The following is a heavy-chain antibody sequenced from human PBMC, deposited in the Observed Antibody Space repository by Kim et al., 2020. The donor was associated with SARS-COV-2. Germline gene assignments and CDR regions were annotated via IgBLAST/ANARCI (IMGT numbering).Heavy chain of an antibody. V-gene: IGHV3-30*04. CDR1: GFTFSSYA. CDR3: ARDILTGETTPDY. J-gene: IGHJ4*02. Sequence: GGSLRLSCAVSGFTFSSYAMHWVRQAPGKGLEWVAVISYDGSNKYYADSVKGRFTISRDNSKNTLYLQMNSLRAEDTAVYYCARDILTGETTPDYWGQGTLVTVSS. CDR2: ISYDGSNK. D-gene: IGHD3-9*01.